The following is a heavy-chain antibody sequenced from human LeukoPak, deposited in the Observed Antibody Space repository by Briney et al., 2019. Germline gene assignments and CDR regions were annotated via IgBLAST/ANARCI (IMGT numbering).Heavy chain of an antibody. J-gene: IGHJ4*02. CDR1: GFTFSSYS. CDR2: ISGSGDTT. CDR3: AKELTTERTPGVDS. Sequence: SGGSLRLSCTASGFTFSSYSMSGVRQGPGRGLEWVSAISGSGDTTSYADSVKGRFTISRDNSKKTLYLQVNSLRAEDTAVYFCAKELTTERTPGVDSWGQGTLVTVSS. V-gene: IGHV3-23*01. D-gene: IGHD4-17*01.